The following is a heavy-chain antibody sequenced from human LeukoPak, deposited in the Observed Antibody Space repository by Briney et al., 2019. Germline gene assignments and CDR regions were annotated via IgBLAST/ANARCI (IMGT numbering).Heavy chain of an antibody. Sequence: GGSLRLSCAPSGFTFTSYSMNWVRQAPGKGLEWVSSISSRSTYIYYADSVKGRFTISRDNAKNSLYLQMNSLRAEDTAVYYCAKGGYYGSGSYYNGAIDYWGQGTLVTVSS. J-gene: IGHJ4*02. CDR1: GFTFTSYS. D-gene: IGHD3-10*01. V-gene: IGHV3-21*04. CDR3: AKGGYYGSGSYYNGAIDY. CDR2: ISSRSTYI.